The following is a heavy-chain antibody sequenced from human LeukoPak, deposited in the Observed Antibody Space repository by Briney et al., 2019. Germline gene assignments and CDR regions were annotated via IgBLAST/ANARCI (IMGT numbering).Heavy chain of an antibody. V-gene: IGHV3-23*01. CDR3: ARVWLRDYMDV. D-gene: IGHD5-12*01. J-gene: IGHJ6*03. CDR2: ITADGGST. CDR1: GFTFRSYA. Sequence: PGGSLRLSCAVSGFTFRSYAMNWVRQAPGKGLEWVAAITADGGSTHYTTSMKGRFIISRDTPKNTLSLQMNNLRAEDTAVYFCARVWLRDYMDVWGEGTTVSVSS.